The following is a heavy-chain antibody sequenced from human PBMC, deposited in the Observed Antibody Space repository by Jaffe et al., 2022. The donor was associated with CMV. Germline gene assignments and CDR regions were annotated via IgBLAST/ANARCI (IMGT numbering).Heavy chain of an antibody. CDR2: INHSGST. CDR1: GGSFSGYY. J-gene: IGHJ4*02. D-gene: IGHD6-6*01. Sequence: QVQLQQWGAGLLKPSETLSLTCAVYGGSFSGYYWSWIRQPPGKGLEWIGEINHSGSTNYNPSLKSRVTISVDTSKNQFSLKLSSVTAADTAVYYCARGVRVQRIAARPIFSLLTYYFDYWGQGTLVTVSS. CDR3: ARGVRVQRIAARPIFSLLTYYFDY. V-gene: IGHV4-34*01.